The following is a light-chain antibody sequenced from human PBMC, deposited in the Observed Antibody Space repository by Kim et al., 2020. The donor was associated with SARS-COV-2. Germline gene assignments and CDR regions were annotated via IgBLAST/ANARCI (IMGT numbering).Light chain of an antibody. V-gene: IGKV3-11*01. CDR1: QSVSSY. J-gene: IGKJ5*01. CDR2: DAF. Sequence: LSPGERATLSCRASQSVSSYLAWYQQKPGQAPRLLIYDAFNRATGIPARFSGSGSGTDFTLTISSLGPEDFAVYYCQQRHIWPITFGQGTRLEIK. CDR3: QQRHIWPIT.